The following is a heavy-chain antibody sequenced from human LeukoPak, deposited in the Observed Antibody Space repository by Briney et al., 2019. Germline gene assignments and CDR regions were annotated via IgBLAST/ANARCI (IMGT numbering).Heavy chain of an antibody. J-gene: IGHJ4*02. Sequence: GGSLRLSCAASGFTFNNYNMHWVRQAPGKGLEWMAVISYNGINEYYADSVKGRFTISRDNSKSTLLLQMNSLRAEDTAVYYCAKVRWDNSGWYYLDSWGQGNRVTVSS. D-gene: IGHD6-19*01. CDR2: ISYNGINE. V-gene: IGHV3-30*18. CDR3: AKVRWDNSGWYYLDS. CDR1: GFTFNNYN.